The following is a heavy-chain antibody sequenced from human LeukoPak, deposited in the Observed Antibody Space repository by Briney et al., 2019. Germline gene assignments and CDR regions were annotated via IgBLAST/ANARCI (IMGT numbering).Heavy chain of an antibody. CDR1: GFTFSNYW. V-gene: IGHV3-7*01. CDR2: IKQDESEK. D-gene: IGHD4-11*01. J-gene: IGHJ4*02. Sequence: GSLRLSCVVSGFTFSNYWMSWVRQAPGKGLGWVANIKQDESEKYYVDSVKGRFTISRDNAKNSLYPQMNSLRAEDTAVYYCARGSAVTANNFDFWGQGTLVTVSS. CDR3: ARGSAVTANNFDF.